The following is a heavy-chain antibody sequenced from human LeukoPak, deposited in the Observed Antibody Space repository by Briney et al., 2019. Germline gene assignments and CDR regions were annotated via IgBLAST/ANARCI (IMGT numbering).Heavy chain of an antibody. CDR2: INPNSGGT. Sequence: ASVKVSCKASGYSFTAYYMHWVRQAPGQGLEWLGWINPNSGGTNYAQKFQGRVTMTRDTSISTAYMELSSLRSDDTAVYYCARKYHLAPESASDYWGQGTLVTVSS. V-gene: IGHV1-2*02. CDR3: ARKYHLAPESASDY. CDR1: GYSFTAYY. D-gene: IGHD3-3*01. J-gene: IGHJ4*02.